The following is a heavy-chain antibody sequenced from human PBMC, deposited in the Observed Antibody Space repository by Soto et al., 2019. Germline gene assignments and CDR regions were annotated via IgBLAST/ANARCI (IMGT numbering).Heavy chain of an antibody. D-gene: IGHD6-19*01. CDR1: GFTVSSNY. CDR3: AREAYSSRNNDY. CDR2: IYSGGST. Sequence: EVQLVESGGGLVQPGGSLRLSCAASGFTVSSNYMSWVRQAPGKGLEWVSVIYSGGSTYYADSVKGRFTISRDKSKNTLYLQMNSLRAEDTAVYYCAREAYSSRNNDYWGQGTLVTVSS. V-gene: IGHV3-66*01. J-gene: IGHJ4*02.